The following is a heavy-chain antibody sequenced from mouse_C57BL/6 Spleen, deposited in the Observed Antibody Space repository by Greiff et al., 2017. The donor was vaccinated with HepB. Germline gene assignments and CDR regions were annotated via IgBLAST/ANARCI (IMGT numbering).Heavy chain of an antibody. CDR1: GYTFTSYW. J-gene: IGHJ4*01. V-gene: IGHV1-55*01. D-gene: IGHD1-1*01. Sequence: QVQLKQPGAELVKPGASVKMSCKASGYTFTSYWITWVKQRPGQGLEWIGDIYPGSGSTNYNEKFKSKATLTVDTSSSTAYMQLSSLTSEDSAVYYCARPGSRYGEYYAMDYWGQGTSVTVSS. CDR2: IYPGSGST. CDR3: ARPGSRYGEYYAMDY.